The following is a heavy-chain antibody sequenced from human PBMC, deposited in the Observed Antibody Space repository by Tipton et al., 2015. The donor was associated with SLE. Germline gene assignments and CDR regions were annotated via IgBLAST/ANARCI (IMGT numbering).Heavy chain of an antibody. J-gene: IGHJ3*02. CDR1: GFTFSNYW. Sequence: GSLRLSCTTSGFTFSNYWMSWVRQAPGKGPEWVANIDEEGREKQYVDSMKGRFRISRDNSKNSLYLQRNSLRAEDTAMYYCARDGVEPSKKGFDIWGHGTMVTVSS. V-gene: IGHV3-7*01. CDR2: IDEEGREK. D-gene: IGHD1-14*01. CDR3: ARDGVEPSKKGFDI.